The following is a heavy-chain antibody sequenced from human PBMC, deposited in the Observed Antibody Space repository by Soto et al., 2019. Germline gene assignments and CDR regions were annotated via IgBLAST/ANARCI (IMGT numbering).Heavy chain of an antibody. CDR1: GGSFSGYY. D-gene: IGHD5-12*01. J-gene: IGHJ5*02. V-gene: IGHV4-34*01. Sequence: QVQLQQWGAGLLKPSETLSLTCAVYGGSFSGYYWSWIRQPPGKGLEWIGEINHSGSTNYNPSLKSRVTISVDTSKNQVSLKLSSVTAADTAVYYCARVGYSSPGDPWGQGTLFTVSS. CDR3: ARVGYSSPGDP. CDR2: INHSGST.